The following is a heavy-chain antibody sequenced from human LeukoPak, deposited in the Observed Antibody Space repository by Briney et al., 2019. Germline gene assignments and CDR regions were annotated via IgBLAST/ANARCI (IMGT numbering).Heavy chain of an antibody. CDR2: IYYTGNT. J-gene: IGHJ4*02. D-gene: IGHD3/OR15-3a*01. CDR1: GVSISSSYSY. V-gene: IGHV4-39*01. CDR3: ARQTGSGLFILP. Sequence: ETLSLTCTVSGVSISSSYSYWGWIRQPPGMGLEWIGSIYYTGNTYYNASLKSQVSISIDTSKNQFSLKLTSVTAADTAVYYCARQTGSGLFILPGGQGTLVTVSS.